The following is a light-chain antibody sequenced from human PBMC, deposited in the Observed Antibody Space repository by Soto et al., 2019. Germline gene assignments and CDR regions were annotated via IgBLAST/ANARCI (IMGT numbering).Light chain of an antibody. CDR1: SSNIGAGYD. V-gene: IGLV1-40*01. CDR2: GHN. Sequence: QPVLTQPPSVSGAPGQRVTISCTGSSSNIGAGYDVHWYQQRPGTAPKLLISGHNNRPSGVPDRFFGSKSGTSASLTIIGLQAEDEADYYCQSYDSSLSGSGVFGGGTKLTVL. CDR3: QSYDSSLSGSGV. J-gene: IGLJ3*02.